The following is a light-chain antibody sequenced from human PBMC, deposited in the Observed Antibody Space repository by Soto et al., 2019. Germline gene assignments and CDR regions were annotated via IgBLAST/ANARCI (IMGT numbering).Light chain of an antibody. CDR1: QSISNW. Sequence: QMSPTPSTLSASVRDRVTITCRASQSISNWLAWYQQKPGKAPNLLIYFASTLQSGVPSRFSGSGSGTEFTLTISSLQPDDFATYYCQQYDTSPLTFGGGTKVDNK. CDR2: FAS. J-gene: IGKJ4*01. CDR3: QQYDTSPLT. V-gene: IGKV1-5*03.